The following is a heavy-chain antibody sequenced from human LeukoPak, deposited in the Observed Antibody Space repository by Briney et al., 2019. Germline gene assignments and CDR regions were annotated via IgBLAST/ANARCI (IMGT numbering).Heavy chain of an antibody. D-gene: IGHD3-9*01. CDR2: IIPIFGTA. CDR1: GGTFSSYA. Sequence: SVKVSCKASGGTFSSYAISWVRQAPGQGLEWMGGIIPIFGTANYAQKFQGRVTITADESTSTAYMELSSLRPEDTAVYYCASTEAVLRYFDWLLPFDYWGQGTLVTVSS. J-gene: IGHJ4*02. V-gene: IGHV1-69*01. CDR3: ASTEAVLRYFDWLLPFDY.